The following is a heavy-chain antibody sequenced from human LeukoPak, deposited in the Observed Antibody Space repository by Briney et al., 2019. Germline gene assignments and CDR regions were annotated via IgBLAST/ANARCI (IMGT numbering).Heavy chain of an antibody. CDR1: GYTFTVYY. CDR3: AREKVRQSGMDV. Sequence: ASVKVSCKASGYTFTVYYMHWVRQAPGQGLEWMGRINPNSGGTNYAQKFQGRVTMTRDTSISTAYMELSRLRSDDTAVYSCAREKVRQSGMDVWGQGTTVTVSS. V-gene: IGHV1-2*06. CDR2: INPNSGGT. D-gene: IGHD2-2*01. J-gene: IGHJ6*02.